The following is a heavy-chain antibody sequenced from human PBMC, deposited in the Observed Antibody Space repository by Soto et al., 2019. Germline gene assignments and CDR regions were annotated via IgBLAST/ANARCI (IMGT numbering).Heavy chain of an antibody. Sequence: EVQLVESGGGLVQPGGSLRLSCAASGFTVSSNYMSWVRQAPGKGLEWVSVIYSGGSTYYADSVKGRFTISRDNSKNTLDLQMNSLRAEDTAVYYCARELAEAGTSAFDIWGQGTMVTVAS. CDR3: ARELAEAGTSAFDI. J-gene: IGHJ3*02. CDR2: IYSGGST. D-gene: IGHD6-13*01. CDR1: GFTVSSNY. V-gene: IGHV3-66*01.